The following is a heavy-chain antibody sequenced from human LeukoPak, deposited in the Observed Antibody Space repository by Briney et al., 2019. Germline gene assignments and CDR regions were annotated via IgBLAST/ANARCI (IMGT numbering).Heavy chain of an antibody. CDR2: ISGGGDT. CDR1: GFSVSKNY. V-gene: IGHV3-53*05. D-gene: IGHD6-19*01. J-gene: IGHJ4*02. CDR3: ARVKTDTSGWYHFDY. Sequence: PGGSLRLSCAASGFSVSKNYMSWVRQAAGKGLEWASIISGGGDTYYADSVKGRFTISRDNTENTLYLQMNSPRVEDTAVYYCARVKTDTSGWYHFDYWGQGTLVTVSS.